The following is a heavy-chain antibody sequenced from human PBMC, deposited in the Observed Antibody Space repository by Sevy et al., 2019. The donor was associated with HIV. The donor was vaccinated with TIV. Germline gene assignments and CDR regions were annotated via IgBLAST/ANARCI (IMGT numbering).Heavy chain of an antibody. CDR1: GFTFSNAW. D-gene: IGHD5-12*01. J-gene: IGHJ4*02. CDR2: IKSKTDGGTT. CDR3: TRAYSGYDFADY. V-gene: IGHV3-15*01. Sequence: GGSLRLSCAASGFTFSNAWMSWVRQAPGKGLEWVGRIKSKTDGGTTDYAAPVKGRFTISRDDSKNTLYLQMNSLKTEDTAVYYCTRAYSGYDFADYWGQGTLVTVS.